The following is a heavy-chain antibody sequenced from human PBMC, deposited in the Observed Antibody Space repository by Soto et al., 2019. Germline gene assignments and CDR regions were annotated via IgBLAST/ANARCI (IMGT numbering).Heavy chain of an antibody. D-gene: IGHD1-20*01. Sequence: EVQLVESGGDLVQPGGSLRLSCAATEFTLNDYYMDWVRHAPGKGLEWLGRTRNKANSYTTEYAASVRGRFTISRDDSEKSLYLQMNSLKTEDTAVYYCVRNNGLNRYFDLWGRGTLVTVSS. CDR1: EFTLNDYY. J-gene: IGHJ2*01. V-gene: IGHV3-72*01. CDR2: TRNKANSYTT. CDR3: VRNNGLNRYFDL.